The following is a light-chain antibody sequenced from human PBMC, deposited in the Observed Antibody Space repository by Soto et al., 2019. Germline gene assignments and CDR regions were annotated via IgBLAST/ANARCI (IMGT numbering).Light chain of an antibody. CDR2: GNN. V-gene: IGLV1-40*01. J-gene: IGLJ1*01. CDR1: SSNIGAGYD. Sequence: QSVLTQPPSVSGAPGQRVTISCTGSSSNIGAGYDVHWYQQLPGTAPKLLIYGNNNRPSGVPDRFSGSKSGTSASLAITGLQTEDEADYYCQSYDNSLFVFGTGTKLTVL. CDR3: QSYDNSLFV.